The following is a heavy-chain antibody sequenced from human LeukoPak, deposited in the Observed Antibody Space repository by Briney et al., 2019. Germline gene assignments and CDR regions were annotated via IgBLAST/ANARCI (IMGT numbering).Heavy chain of an antibody. CDR1: GFTFSSYS. Sequence: GGSLRLSCAASGFTFSSYSMNWVRQAPGKGLEWVSSISSSSSYIYYADSVKGRFTISRDNAKNSLYLQMNSLRAEDTAVYYCARDRAWYSGSQRAFDYWGQGTLVTVSS. D-gene: IGHD1-26*01. J-gene: IGHJ4*02. CDR3: ARDRAWYSGSQRAFDY. CDR2: ISSSSSYI. V-gene: IGHV3-21*01.